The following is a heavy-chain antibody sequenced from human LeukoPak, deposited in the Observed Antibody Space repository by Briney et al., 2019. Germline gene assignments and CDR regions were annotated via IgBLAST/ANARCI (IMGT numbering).Heavy chain of an antibody. D-gene: IGHD1-26*01. Sequence: PGGSLRLSCAASGFTFSDYYMSWIRQTPGKGLEWVSYISSSGSYTIYADSVKGRFTISRDNAKNSLYLQMNSLRAEDTAVYYCARLKYGSPQHWGQGTLVTVSS. CDR1: GFTFSDYY. CDR3: ARLKYGSPQH. J-gene: IGHJ1*01. V-gene: IGHV3-11*06. CDR2: ISSSGSYT.